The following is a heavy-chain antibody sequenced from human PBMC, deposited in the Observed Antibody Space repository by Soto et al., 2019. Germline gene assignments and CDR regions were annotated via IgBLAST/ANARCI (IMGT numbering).Heavy chain of an antibody. D-gene: IGHD3-3*01. CDR3: ARDLEESGDVWTGVGLY. CDR1: GYNFYSYG. V-gene: IGHV1-18*01. CDR2: ISAYNGET. J-gene: IGHJ4*02. Sequence: QVQLVQSGAEVKKPGASVKVSCKASGYNFYSYGITWVRQAPGQGLEWLGWISAYNGETHSGQMLQGRVSLTIDIPTSTAYMELRSLRPDDTAVYYCARDLEESGDVWTGVGLYWGQGTRVTVSS.